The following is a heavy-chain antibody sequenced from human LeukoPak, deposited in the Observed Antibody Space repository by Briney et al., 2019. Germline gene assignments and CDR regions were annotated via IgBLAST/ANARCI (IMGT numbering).Heavy chain of an antibody. CDR3: AREGQLSKNWFDP. D-gene: IGHD6-6*01. CDR1: GGSISSYY. V-gene: IGHV4-59*01. CDR2: IYYSGST. J-gene: IGHJ5*02. Sequence: KPSETLSLTCTVSGGSISSYYWSWIRQPPGKGLEWIGYIYYSGSTNYNPSLKSRVTISVDTSKNQFSLKLSFVTAADTAVYYCAREGQLSKNWFDPWGQGTLVTVSS.